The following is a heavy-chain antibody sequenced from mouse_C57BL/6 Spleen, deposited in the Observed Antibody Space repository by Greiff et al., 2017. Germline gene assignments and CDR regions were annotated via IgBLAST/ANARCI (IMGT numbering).Heavy chain of an antibody. CDR3: ARGYSNYVDY. Sequence: VQLQQSGAELVKPGASVKISCKASGYAFSSYWMNWVKQRPGQGLEWIGMIHPNSGSTNYNEKFKSKATLTVDKSSSTAYMQLSSLTSEDSAVYYCARGYSNYVDYWGQGTTLTVSS. CDR2: IHPNSGST. D-gene: IGHD2-5*01. J-gene: IGHJ2*01. V-gene: IGHV1-64*01. CDR1: GYAFSSYW.